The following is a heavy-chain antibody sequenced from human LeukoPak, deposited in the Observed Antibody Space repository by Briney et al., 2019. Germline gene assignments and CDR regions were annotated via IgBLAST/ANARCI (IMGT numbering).Heavy chain of an antibody. Sequence: GASVKVSCKASGYTFTSYGISWVRQAPGQGLEWMGWISAYNGNTNYAQKLQGRVTMTTDTSTSTAYMELRSLRSDDTAVYYCARLAGDTYDSSGYMGDAFDIWGQGTMVTVSS. V-gene: IGHV1-18*01. D-gene: IGHD3-22*01. J-gene: IGHJ3*02. CDR2: ISAYNGNT. CDR1: GYTFTSYG. CDR3: ARLAGDTYDSSGYMGDAFDI.